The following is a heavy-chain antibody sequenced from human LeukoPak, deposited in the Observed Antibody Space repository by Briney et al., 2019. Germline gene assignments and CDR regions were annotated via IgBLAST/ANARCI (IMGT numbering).Heavy chain of an antibody. J-gene: IGHJ4*02. Sequence: GASVKVSCKASGGTFSSYAISWVRQAPGQGLEWMGGIIPIFGTANYAQKFQGRVTITTDESTSTAYMELSSLRSEDTAVYYCVRVRDGYFDYWGQGSLVTVSS. V-gene: IGHV1-69*05. D-gene: IGHD5-24*01. CDR1: GGTFSSYA. CDR3: VRVRDGYFDY. CDR2: IIPIFGTA.